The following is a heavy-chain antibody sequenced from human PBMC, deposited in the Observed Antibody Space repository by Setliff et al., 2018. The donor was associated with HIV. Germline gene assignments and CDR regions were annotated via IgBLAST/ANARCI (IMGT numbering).Heavy chain of an antibody. CDR2: IKQDGSEI. D-gene: IGHD3-16*01. Sequence: PGGSLRLSCAASGLMFSNYWMDWVRQAPGKGLEWVATIKQDGSEIYYMDSVKGRFTISRDNARTSLFLEMRSLRDEDTAVYLCANLWELGAWGQGTLVTVSS. CDR1: GLMFSNYW. V-gene: IGHV3-7*03. J-gene: IGHJ5*02. CDR3: ANLWELGA.